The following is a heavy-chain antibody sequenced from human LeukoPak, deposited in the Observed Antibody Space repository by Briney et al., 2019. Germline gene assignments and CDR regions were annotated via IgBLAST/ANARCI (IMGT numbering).Heavy chain of an antibody. CDR2: IYYSGST. CDR1: GYPISSGYY. J-gene: IGHJ4*02. Sequence: SETLSLTCTVSGYPISSGYYWGWIRQPPGKGLEWIGYIYYSGSTNYNPSLKSRVTISVDTSKNQFSLKLSSVTAADTAVYYCARVYGGKWGDYWGQGTLVTVSS. CDR3: ARVYGGKWGDY. D-gene: IGHD4-23*01. V-gene: IGHV4-61*01.